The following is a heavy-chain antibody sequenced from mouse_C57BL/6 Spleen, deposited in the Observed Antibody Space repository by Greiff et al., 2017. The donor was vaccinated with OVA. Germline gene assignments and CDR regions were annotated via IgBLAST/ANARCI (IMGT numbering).Heavy chain of an antibody. CDR2: ISYDGSN. CDR3: ARGIYYDY. J-gene: IGHJ2*01. Sequence: DVKLVESGPGLVKPSQSLSLTCSVTGYSITSGYYWNWIRQFPGNKLEWMGYISYDGSNNYNPSLKNRISITRDTSKNQLFLKLNSVTTEDTATYYCARGIYYDYWGQGTTLTVSS. CDR1: GYSITSGYY. D-gene: IGHD1-1*01. V-gene: IGHV3-6*01.